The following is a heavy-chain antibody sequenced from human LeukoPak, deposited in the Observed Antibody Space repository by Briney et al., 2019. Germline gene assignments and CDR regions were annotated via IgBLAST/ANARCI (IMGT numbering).Heavy chain of an antibody. CDR3: ASSGSFRQQLIK. Sequence: SETLSLTCTVSGGSISSYYWSWIRQPPGKGLEWIGYNYYSGSTNYSPSLKSRVTISVDTSKNQFSLKLSSVTAADTAVYYCASSGSFRQQLIKWGQGTLVTVSS. CDR2: NYYSGST. D-gene: IGHD6-13*01. J-gene: IGHJ4*02. CDR1: GGSISSYY. V-gene: IGHV4-59*01.